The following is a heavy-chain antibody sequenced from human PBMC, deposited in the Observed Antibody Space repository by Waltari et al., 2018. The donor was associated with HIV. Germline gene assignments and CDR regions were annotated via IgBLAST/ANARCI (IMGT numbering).Heavy chain of an antibody. CDR1: AYNFHGHY. Sequence: QLQLVQSGAEVKKPRASVKVSCKASAYNFHGHYTHWVRQAPGQGLEWMGWINPNSGGTNYAQKFQGRVTMTRDTSISTAYMELSRLRSDDTAVYYCARVSRGWSFDYWGQGTLVTVSS. CDR3: ARVSRGWSFDY. J-gene: IGHJ4*02. CDR2: INPNSGGT. V-gene: IGHV1-2*02. D-gene: IGHD6-19*01.